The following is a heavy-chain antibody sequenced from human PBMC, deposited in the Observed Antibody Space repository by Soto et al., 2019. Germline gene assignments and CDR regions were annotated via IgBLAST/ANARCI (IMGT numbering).Heavy chain of an antibody. J-gene: IGHJ6*02. CDR3: ARGGWLRFAYGMDV. CDR1: GFTFSSYW. Sequence: PGGSLRLSCAASGFTFSSYWMSWVRQAPGKGLEWVANIKQDGSEKYYVDSVKGRFTISRDNAKNSLYLQMNSLRAEDTAVYYCARGGWLRFAYGMDVWGQGTTVTVS. CDR2: IKQDGSEK. V-gene: IGHV3-7*01. D-gene: IGHD5-12*01.